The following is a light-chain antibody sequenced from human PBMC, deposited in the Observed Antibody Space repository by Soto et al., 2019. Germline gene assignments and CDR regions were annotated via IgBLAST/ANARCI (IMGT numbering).Light chain of an antibody. CDR1: SSDVGGYNY. J-gene: IGLJ1*01. V-gene: IGLV2-8*01. CDR2: EVN. CDR3: SSYAGSSNV. Sequence: QSVLTQPPSASGSPGQSVAISCTGTSSDVGGYNYVSWYQQHPGKAPKLMIYEVNKRPSGVPDRFSGSKSGNTAFLTVSGLQAEDEADYYCSSYAGSSNVFGTGTKSPS.